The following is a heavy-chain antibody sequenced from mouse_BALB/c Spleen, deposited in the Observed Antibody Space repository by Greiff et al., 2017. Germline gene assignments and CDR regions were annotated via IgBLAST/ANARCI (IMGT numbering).Heavy chain of an antibody. Sequence: VQLQQSGPELVKPGASVKISCKASGYAFSSSWMNWVKQRPGQGLEWIGRIYPGDGDTNYNGKFKGKATLTADKSSSTAYMQLSSLTSVDSAVYFCARTGPYAMDYWGQGTSVTVSS. V-gene: IGHV1-82*01. CDR1: GYAFSSSW. CDR2: IYPGDGDT. D-gene: IGHD4-1*01. CDR3: ARTGPYAMDY. J-gene: IGHJ4*01.